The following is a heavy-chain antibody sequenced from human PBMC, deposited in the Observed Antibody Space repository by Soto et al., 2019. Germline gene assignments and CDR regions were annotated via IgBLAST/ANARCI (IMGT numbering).Heavy chain of an antibody. CDR1: GGTFSTYG. D-gene: IGHD3-22*01. V-gene: IGHV1-69*12. Sequence: QVQLVQSGAEVKKPGSSVKVSCKASGGTFSTYGFSWVRQAPGQGLEWMGGIIPLFGTANYAQKFQGRVTITADESTSTAYMQLSSLTSEDTAMYYCARDNDDSSGYFPGWGQGTLVTVSS. CDR3: ARDNDDSSGYFPG. CDR2: IIPLFGTA. J-gene: IGHJ4*02.